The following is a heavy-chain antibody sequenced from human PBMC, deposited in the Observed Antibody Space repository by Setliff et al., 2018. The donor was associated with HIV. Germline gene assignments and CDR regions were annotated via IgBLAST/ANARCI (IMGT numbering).Heavy chain of an antibody. V-gene: IGHV1-2*02. J-gene: IGHJ6*03. CDR3: ARHQVSYYDFWSGSLYYMDV. CDR2: INPNSGGT. Sequence: ASVKVSCKASGYTFTGYYMHWVRPAPGQGLEWMGWINPNSGGTNYAQKFQGRVTMTRDTSKNQFSLKLSSVTAADTAVYYCARHQVSYYDFWSGSLYYMDVWGKGTTVTVSS. D-gene: IGHD3-3*01. CDR1: GYTFTGYY.